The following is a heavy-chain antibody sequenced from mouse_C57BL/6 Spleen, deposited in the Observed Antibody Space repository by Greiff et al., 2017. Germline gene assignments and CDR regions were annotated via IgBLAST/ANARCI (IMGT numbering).Heavy chain of an antibody. Sequence: VQLQQPGAELVKPGASVKLSCKASGYTFTSYWMHWVKQRPGRGLEWIGRIDPNSGGTKYNEKFKSKATLTVDKPSSTAYMQLSSLTSEDSAVYDCARSTVVATGDFDYWGQGTTLTVSS. J-gene: IGHJ2*01. D-gene: IGHD1-1*01. V-gene: IGHV1-72*01. CDR2: IDPNSGGT. CDR1: GYTFTSYW. CDR3: ARSTVVATGDFDY.